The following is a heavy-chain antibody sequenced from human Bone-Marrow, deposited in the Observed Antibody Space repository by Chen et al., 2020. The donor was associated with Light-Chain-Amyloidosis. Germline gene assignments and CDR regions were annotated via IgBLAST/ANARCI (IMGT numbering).Heavy chain of an antibody. Sequence: EVQLVESGGGLVQPGGSLRLSCAASGFTFSRDRTSWVRQAPGTGLEWVANIKQGGSGKYYVDSVKGRFTISRDNAKNSLYLQMNSLGAEDTAVYYCAREGPGYCTNGVCYTGVRDAFDIWGQGTMVTVSS. J-gene: IGHJ3*02. CDR3: AREGPGYCTNGVCYTGVRDAFDI. CDR1: GFTFSRDR. CDR2: IKQGGSGK. V-gene: IGHV3-7*01. D-gene: IGHD2-8*01.